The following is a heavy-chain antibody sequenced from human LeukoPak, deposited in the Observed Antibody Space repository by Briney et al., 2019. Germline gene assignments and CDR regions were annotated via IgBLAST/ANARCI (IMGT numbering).Heavy chain of an antibody. J-gene: IGHJ4*02. D-gene: IGHD1-1*01. V-gene: IGHV3-23*01. Sequence: GGSLRLSCATSGFTFRNYAMSWVRQAPGKGLGWVSSIVGSGGGTYYADSVKGRFAVSRDNSKNTLYLQMNSLRAEDTAVFYCARLVATTGRLYFDYWGQGNLVTVSS. CDR2: IVGSGGGT. CDR1: GFTFRNYA. CDR3: ARLVATTGRLYFDY.